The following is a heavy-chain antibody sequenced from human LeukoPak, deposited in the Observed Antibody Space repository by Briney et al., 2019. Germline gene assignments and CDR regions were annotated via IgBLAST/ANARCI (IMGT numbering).Heavy chain of an antibody. CDR1: GGSISSYY. J-gene: IGHJ4*02. Sequence: PSETLSLTCTVSGGSISSYYWSWIRQPPGKGLEWIGYIYYSGSTNYNPSLKSRVTISVDTSKNQFSLKLSSVTAADTAVYYCARHNYYDSSGPVDWGQGTLVTVSS. D-gene: IGHD3-22*01. V-gene: IGHV4-59*08. CDR2: IYYSGST. CDR3: ARHNYYDSSGPVD.